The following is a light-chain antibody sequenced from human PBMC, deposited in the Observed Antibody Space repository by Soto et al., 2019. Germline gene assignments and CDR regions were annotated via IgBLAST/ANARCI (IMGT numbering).Light chain of an antibody. J-gene: IGKJ1*01. CDR3: QQFSSYSRT. V-gene: IGKV1-5*03. Sequence: DIQMTQSPSTLSAYVGDRVTITCPASQSVNSWLAWYQQKPGRAPKLLMYRVSNLDSGVPSRFSCSGSGTEFTLTISSLQPYDFTTYYCQQFSSYSRTFGQGTKVEMK. CDR2: RVS. CDR1: QSVNSW.